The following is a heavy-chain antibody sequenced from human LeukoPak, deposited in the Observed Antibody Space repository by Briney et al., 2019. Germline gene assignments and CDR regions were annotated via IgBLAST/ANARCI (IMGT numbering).Heavy chain of an antibody. CDR1: GFNVSNYY. V-gene: IGHV3-53*01. Sequence: PGGSLRLSCAASGFNVSNYYITWVRQAPGKGLEWVSVTYSGGSKYYADSVKGRFTISRDNSKNTVYLEMTSLRAEDTARYFCARDGSSSWYVQYYFDYWGQGTLVTVAS. D-gene: IGHD6-13*01. CDR3: ARDGSSSWYVQYYFDY. J-gene: IGHJ4*02. CDR2: TYSGGSK.